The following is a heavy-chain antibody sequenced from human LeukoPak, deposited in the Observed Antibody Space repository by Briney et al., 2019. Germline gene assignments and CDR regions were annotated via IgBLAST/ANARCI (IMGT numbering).Heavy chain of an antibody. J-gene: IGHJ3*02. D-gene: IGHD3-22*01. CDR3: ARDRSYYYDSSGYYYVGAFDI. Sequence: PGGSLRLSCAASGFTFSSYAMHWVRQAPGKGLEWVAVISYDGSNKYYADSVKGRFTISRDNSKNTLYLQMNSLRAEDTAVYYCARDRSYYYDSSGYYYVGAFDIWGQGTMVTVSS. CDR1: GFTFSSYA. V-gene: IGHV3-30-3*01. CDR2: ISYDGSNK.